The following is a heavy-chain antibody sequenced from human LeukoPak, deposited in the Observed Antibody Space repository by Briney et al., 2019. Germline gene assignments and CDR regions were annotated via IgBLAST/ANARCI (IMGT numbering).Heavy chain of an antibody. J-gene: IGHJ3*02. Sequence: GGSLRLSCAASGFTFSSYAMSWVRQAPGKGLEWVSAISGSGGTTHYAGSVKGRFAISRDNSKNTLYLQMNSLRAEDTALYYCAARGDSDAFDIWGQGTMVTVSS. CDR3: AARGDSDAFDI. CDR2: ISGSGGTT. CDR1: GFTFSSYA. V-gene: IGHV3-23*01. D-gene: IGHD2-21*02.